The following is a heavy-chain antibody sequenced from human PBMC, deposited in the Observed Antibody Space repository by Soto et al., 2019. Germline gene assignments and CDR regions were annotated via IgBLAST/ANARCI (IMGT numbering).Heavy chain of an antibody. CDR2: IYYSGST. J-gene: IGHJ6*02. Sequence: QVQLQESGPGLVKPSQTLSLTCTVSGGSISSGGYYWSWIRQHPGKGLAWIGYIYYSGSTYYNPSLKSRVTISVDTSKNQFSLKLSSVTAADTAVYYCARGISGLRTTVNRGGMDVWGQGTTVTVSS. CDR1: GGSISSGGYY. V-gene: IGHV4-31*03. CDR3: ARGISGLRTTVNRGGMDV. D-gene: IGHD4-17*01.